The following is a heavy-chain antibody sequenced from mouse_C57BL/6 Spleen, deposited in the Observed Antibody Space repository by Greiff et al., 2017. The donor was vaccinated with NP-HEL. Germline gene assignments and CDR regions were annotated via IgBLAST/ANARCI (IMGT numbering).Heavy chain of an antibody. CDR1: GFTFSSYA. J-gene: IGHJ3*01. Sequence: DVHLVESGGGLVKPGGSLKLSCAASGFTFSSYAMSWVRQTPEKRLEWVATISDGGSYTYYPDNVKGRFTISRDNAKNNLYLQMSHLKSEDTAMYYCARDHYDYDGAYWGQGTLVTVSA. V-gene: IGHV5-4*01. CDR2: ISDGGSYT. D-gene: IGHD2-4*01. CDR3: ARDHYDYDGAY.